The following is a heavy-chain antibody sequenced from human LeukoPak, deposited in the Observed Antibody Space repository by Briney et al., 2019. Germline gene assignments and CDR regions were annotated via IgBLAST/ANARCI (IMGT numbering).Heavy chain of an antibody. CDR3: ARLTVTTPFFDY. CDR1: GGSIRNSGYY. Sequence: SETLSLTCTVSGGSIRNSGYYWGWIRQPPGKGLEWIGSIYYSGSTYYNPSLKTRVTISVDTSKNQFSLNLSSVTAADTAVYYCARLTVTTPFFDYWGQGSLVTVPS. CDR2: IYYSGST. D-gene: IGHD4-17*01. V-gene: IGHV4-39*01. J-gene: IGHJ4*02.